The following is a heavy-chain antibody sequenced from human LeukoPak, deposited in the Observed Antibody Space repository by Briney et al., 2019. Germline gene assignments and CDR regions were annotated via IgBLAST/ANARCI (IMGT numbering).Heavy chain of an antibody. Sequence: GGSLRLSCAASGFTFSSYEMNWVRQAPGKGLEWVSYISSSGSTIYYADSVKGRFAISRDNAENSLYLQMSSLRAEDTAVYYCARESWATDYWGQGTLVTVSS. D-gene: IGHD3-10*01. V-gene: IGHV3-48*03. J-gene: IGHJ4*02. CDR2: ISSSGSTI. CDR3: ARESWATDY. CDR1: GFTFSSYE.